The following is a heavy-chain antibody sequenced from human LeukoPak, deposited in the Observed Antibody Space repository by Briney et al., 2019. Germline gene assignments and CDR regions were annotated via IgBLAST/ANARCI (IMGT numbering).Heavy chain of an antibody. CDR2: IIPLLGTP. Sequence: EASVKVSCKASGGTFNSFAISWVRQAPGQGLEWVGRIIPLLGTPDYAQKFQGRVTITSDKYTGTAYIELSSLRSEDTAMYYCARMKYFDSTGYSHAEYFQRWGQGTLVIVSS. D-gene: IGHD3-22*01. CDR3: ARMKYFDSTGYSHAEYFQR. CDR1: GGTFNSFA. V-gene: IGHV1-69*04. J-gene: IGHJ1*01.